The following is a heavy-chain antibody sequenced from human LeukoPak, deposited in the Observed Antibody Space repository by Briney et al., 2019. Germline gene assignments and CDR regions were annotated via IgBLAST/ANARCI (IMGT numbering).Heavy chain of an antibody. CDR3: ARVRLVRGYSYGYFDY. CDR1: GFPFSSYW. J-gene: IGHJ4*02. V-gene: IGHV3-74*01. CDR2: INRDGSSA. Sequence: PGGSLRHSCAASGFPFSSYWMQWVRQARGKGGVGVSRINRDGSSASYADSVKGRFTISRDNAKNTLYLQMNSLRAEETAVYYCARVRLVRGYSYGYFDYWGQGTLVTVSS. D-gene: IGHD5-18*01.